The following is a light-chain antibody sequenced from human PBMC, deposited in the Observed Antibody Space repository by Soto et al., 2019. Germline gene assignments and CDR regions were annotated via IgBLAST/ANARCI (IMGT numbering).Light chain of an antibody. V-gene: IGKV3-15*01. CDR1: QSVSSN. Sequence: EIVMTQALATLFVSPGERATLSCRASQSVSSNLAWYQQKPGQAPRLLIYGASTRATGIPARFSGSGSGTEFTLTISSLQSEDFAVYYCQPYNNWPPTFGQGTKVDIK. CDR2: GAS. J-gene: IGKJ1*01. CDR3: QPYNNWPPT.